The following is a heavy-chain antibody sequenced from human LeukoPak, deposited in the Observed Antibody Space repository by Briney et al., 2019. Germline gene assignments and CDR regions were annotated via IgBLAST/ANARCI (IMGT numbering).Heavy chain of an antibody. J-gene: IGHJ4*02. V-gene: IGHV4-30-4*01. CDR2: IYYSGST. CDR3: ARVAPYYGGWGAPDY. D-gene: IGHD4-23*01. Sequence: SETLSLTCTVSGGSISSGDYYWSWIRQPPGKGLEWIGYIYYSGSTYYNPSLKSRVTISVDTSKNQFSLKLSSVTAADTAVYHCARVAPYYGGWGAPDYWGQGTLVTVSS. CDR1: GGSISSGDYY.